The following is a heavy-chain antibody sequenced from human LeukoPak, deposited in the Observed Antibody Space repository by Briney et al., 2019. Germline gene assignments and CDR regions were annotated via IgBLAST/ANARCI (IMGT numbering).Heavy chain of an antibody. V-gene: IGHV1-8*01. D-gene: IGHD7-27*01. Sequence: ASVKVSCKASGYTFTSYDFNWVRQATGQRPEWMGWMSPNSGDTGYAQKFQDRVTMTRNTSISTAYMELRSLRSEDTAVYYCARGPPNWGYDYWGPGTLVTVSS. J-gene: IGHJ4*02. CDR3: ARGPPNWGYDY. CDR1: GYTFTSYD. CDR2: MSPNSGDT.